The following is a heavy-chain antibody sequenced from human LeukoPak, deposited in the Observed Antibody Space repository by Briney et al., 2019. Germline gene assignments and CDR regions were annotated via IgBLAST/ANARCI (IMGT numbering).Heavy chain of an antibody. V-gene: IGHV4-34*01. CDR3: ARGKSRRNYYDSSGYY. CDR1: GGSFSGYY. Sequence: SETLSPTCAVYGGSFSGYYWSWIRQPPGKGLEWIGEINHSGSTNYNPSLKSRVTISVDTSKNQFSLKLSSVTAADTAVYYCARGKSRRNYYDSSGYYWGQGTLVTVSS. CDR2: INHSGST. D-gene: IGHD3-22*01. J-gene: IGHJ4*02.